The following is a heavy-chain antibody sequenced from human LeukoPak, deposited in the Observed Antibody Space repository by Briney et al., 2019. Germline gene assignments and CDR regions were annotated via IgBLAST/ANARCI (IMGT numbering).Heavy chain of an antibody. Sequence: GGSLRRSCAASGFTFSSYAMSWVRQAPGKGLEWVSAISSTGDRTYHADSVKGRFTISRDNSKNTLYLQMNSLRVEDTAVYYCANHFDGSASELWYFDLWGRGTLVTVSS. V-gene: IGHV3-23*01. J-gene: IGHJ2*01. CDR3: ANHFDGSASELWYFDL. D-gene: IGHD3-22*01. CDR1: GFTFSSYA. CDR2: ISSTGDRT.